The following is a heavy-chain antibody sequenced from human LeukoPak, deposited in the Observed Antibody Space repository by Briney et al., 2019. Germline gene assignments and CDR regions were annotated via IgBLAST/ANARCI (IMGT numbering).Heavy chain of an antibody. V-gene: IGHV3-23*01. J-gene: IGHJ4*02. CDR1: GFSFSSYV. CDR2: ISGSGGST. D-gene: IGHD5-12*01. CDR3: AKDEWGWLRNFAY. Sequence: PGGSLRLSCAASGFSFSSYVMSWVRQAPGKGLEWVSAISGSGGSTYYADSVKGRFTISRNNSKNTLYLQMNSLRAEDTAVYYCAKDEWGWLRNFAYWGQGTLVTVPS.